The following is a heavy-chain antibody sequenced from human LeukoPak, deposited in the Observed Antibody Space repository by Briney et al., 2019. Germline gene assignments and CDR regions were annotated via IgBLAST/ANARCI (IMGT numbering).Heavy chain of an antibody. CDR1: GASISSHYW. CDR3: AHWQVVTSYFDY. D-gene: IGHD3-22*01. V-gene: IGHV2-5*01. J-gene: IGHJ4*02. CDR2: IYWNDDK. Sequence: TLSFTCSVSGASISSHYWSWIRQPPGKALEWLALIYWNDDKRYSPSLKSRLTITKDTSKNQVVLTMTNMDPVDTATYYCAHWQVVTSYFDYWGQGTLVTVSS.